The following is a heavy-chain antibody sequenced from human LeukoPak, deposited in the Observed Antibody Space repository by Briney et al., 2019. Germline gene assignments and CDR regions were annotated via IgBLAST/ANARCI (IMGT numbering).Heavy chain of an antibody. CDR2: IRYDGSNK. D-gene: IGHD1-1*01. J-gene: IGHJ4*02. CDR1: GFTFSSYG. Sequence: GVSLRLSCAASGFTFSSYGMHWVRQAPGKGLEWVAFIRYDGSNKYYADSVKGRFTISRDNSKNTLYLQMNSLRAEDTAVYYCAKDTPTTGYHLDSWGQGTLVTVSS. V-gene: IGHV3-30*02. CDR3: AKDTPTTGYHLDS.